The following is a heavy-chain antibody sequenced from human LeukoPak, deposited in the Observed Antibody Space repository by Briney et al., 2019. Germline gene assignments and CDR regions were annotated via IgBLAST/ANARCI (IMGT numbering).Heavy chain of an antibody. CDR3: ASVIAAAGDYYYYGMDV. D-gene: IGHD6-13*01. CDR2: IYSGGST. Sequence: GGSLRLSCAASGFTVSSNYMSWVRQAPGKGLEWVSVIYSGGSTYYADSVKGRFTISRDNSKNTLYLQMNSLRAEDTAVYHCASVIAAAGDYYYYGMDVWGQGTTVTVSS. V-gene: IGHV3-53*01. J-gene: IGHJ6*02. CDR1: GFTVSSNY.